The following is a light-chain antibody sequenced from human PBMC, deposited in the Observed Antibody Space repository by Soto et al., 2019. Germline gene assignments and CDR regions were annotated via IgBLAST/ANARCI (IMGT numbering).Light chain of an antibody. CDR1: QSVFSS. CDR3: QQYGSSGT. V-gene: IGKV3-15*01. J-gene: IGKJ1*01. Sequence: EVVMTQSPATLSVSPGERATLSCRASQSVFSSLAWYQQKPGQAPRLLIYGAATRATGIPARFSGSGSGTEFTLTISSLQSEDFAVYYCQQYGSSGTFGQGTKVDIK. CDR2: GAA.